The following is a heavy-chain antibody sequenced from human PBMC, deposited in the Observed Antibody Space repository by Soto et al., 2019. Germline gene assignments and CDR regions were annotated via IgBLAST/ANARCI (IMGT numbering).Heavy chain of an antibody. Sequence: EVQLVQSGAEVKKPGESLKISCKTAGYTFSSQWIGWVRQTPGKGLEWMGIIYPGDSDTKYNPSFQGQITISADKSINPAYPQVSRLKASDTAMVYLAGHFKARGGIREGPFEPRGQGTLVTVSS. CDR3: AGHFKARGGIREGPFEP. V-gene: IGHV5-51*01. J-gene: IGHJ5*02. CDR2: IYPGDSDT. D-gene: IGHD3-10*01. CDR1: GYTFSSQW.